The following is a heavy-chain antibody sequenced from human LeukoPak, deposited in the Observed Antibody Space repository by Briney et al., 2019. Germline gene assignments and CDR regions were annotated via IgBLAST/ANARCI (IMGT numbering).Heavy chain of an antibody. Sequence: ASVKASCKASGYIFTGYYIHWVRQAPGQGLESMGWVNPNSGDTSYAQNFQGRVTMTRDTSINTAYMELSRLRSDDTAVYYCATGTITTYNYWGQGTLVTVSS. D-gene: IGHD4-11*01. V-gene: IGHV1-2*02. CDR1: GYIFTGYY. CDR3: ATGTITTYNY. CDR2: VNPNSGDT. J-gene: IGHJ4*02.